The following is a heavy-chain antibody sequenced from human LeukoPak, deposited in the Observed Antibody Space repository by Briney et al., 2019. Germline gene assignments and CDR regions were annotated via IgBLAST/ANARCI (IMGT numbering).Heavy chain of an antibody. V-gene: IGHV4-4*07. CDR2: IYTSGST. Sequence: SETLSLTCTVSGGSISSYYWSWIRQPAGKGLEWIGRIYTSGSTNYNPSLKSRVTMSVDTSKNQFSLKLSSVTAADTAVYYCARDTLADIVVVPAATVEWYFDLWGRGTLVTVSS. CDR1: GGSISSYY. D-gene: IGHD2-2*01. J-gene: IGHJ2*01. CDR3: ARDTLADIVVVPAATVEWYFDL.